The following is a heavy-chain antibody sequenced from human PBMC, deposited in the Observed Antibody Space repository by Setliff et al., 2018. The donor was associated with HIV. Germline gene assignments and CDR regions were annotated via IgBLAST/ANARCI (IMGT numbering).Heavy chain of an antibody. J-gene: IGHJ6*03. D-gene: IGHD5-12*01. V-gene: IGHV4-34*01. CDR1: GGSLNGFY. CDR2: INHRGST. CDR3: VRGWDDKVSTISAPYYYYVDV. Sequence: SETLSLTCAFYGGSLNGFYWGWIRQSPGKGLEWIGEINHRGSTNYNPSLKSRVTIRVDMSKNQFSLEVTAVTAADTAVYYCVRGWDDKVSTISAPYYYYVDVWGKGTTVTVSS.